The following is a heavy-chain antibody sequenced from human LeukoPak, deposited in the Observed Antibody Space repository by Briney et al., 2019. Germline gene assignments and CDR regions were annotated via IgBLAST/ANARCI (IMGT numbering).Heavy chain of an antibody. J-gene: IGHJ3*02. CDR1: GGSISSSSYY. Sequence: PSETLSLTCTVSGGSISSSSYYWGWIRQPPGKGLEWIGSIYYSGSTYYNPSLKSRVTMSVDTSKNQFSLKLSSVTAADTAVYYCARGPDDAFDIRGQGTMVTVSS. CDR3: ARGPDDAFDI. V-gene: IGHV4-39*07. CDR2: IYYSGST.